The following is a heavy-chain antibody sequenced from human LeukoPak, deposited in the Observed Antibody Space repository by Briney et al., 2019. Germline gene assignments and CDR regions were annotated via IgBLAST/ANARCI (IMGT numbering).Heavy chain of an antibody. Sequence: ASVKVSCKASGYTFTGYYMHWVRQAPGQGLEWMGWINPNSGGTNYAQKFQGRVTMTRDTSISTAYMELSRLRSDDTVVYYCARSHSGSYWGFFDYWGREPWSPSPQ. J-gene: IGHJ4*02. CDR2: INPNSGGT. CDR1: GYTFTGYY. CDR3: ARSHSGSYWGFFDY. V-gene: IGHV1-2*02. D-gene: IGHD1-26*01.